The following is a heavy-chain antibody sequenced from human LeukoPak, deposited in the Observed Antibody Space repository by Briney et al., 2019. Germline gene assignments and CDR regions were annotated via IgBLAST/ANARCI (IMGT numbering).Heavy chain of an antibody. CDR1: GFTFSSFG. CDR3: AKDAYSSGWFHLDY. J-gene: IGHJ4*02. D-gene: IGHD6-13*01. Sequence: GGSLRLSCAASGFTFSSFGMSWVRQAPGKGLEWVSGISGSGGGTYSAVYYADSVKGRFTISRDNSKNTLSLQMNSLRAEDTALYYCAKDAYSSGWFHLDYWGQGTLVTVSS. CDR2: ISGSGGGT. V-gene: IGHV3-23*01.